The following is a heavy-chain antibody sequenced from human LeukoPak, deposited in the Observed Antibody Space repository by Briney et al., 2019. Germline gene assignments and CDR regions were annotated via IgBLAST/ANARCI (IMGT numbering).Heavy chain of an antibody. CDR3: ASRYCSGGSCTTFFDY. J-gene: IGHJ4*02. CDR1: GYSVSSGYY. Sequence: SGTLSLTCTVSGYSVSSGYYWGWIRQPPGKGLEWIGYIYYSGSTYYNPSLKSRVTISVDTSKNQFSLKLSSVTAADTAVYYCASRYCSGGSCTTFFDYWGQGTLVTVSS. V-gene: IGHV4-38-2*02. D-gene: IGHD2-15*01. CDR2: IYYSGST.